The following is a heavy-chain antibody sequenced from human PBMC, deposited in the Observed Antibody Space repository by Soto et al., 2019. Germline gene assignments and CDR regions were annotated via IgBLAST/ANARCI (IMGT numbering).Heavy chain of an antibody. D-gene: IGHD3-3*01. CDR1: GYTFTSYY. V-gene: IGHV1-46*01. Sequence: ASVKVSCKASGYTFTSYYRHWVRQAPGQGLEWMGIINPSGGSTSYAQKFQGRVTMTRDTSTSTVYMELSSLRSEDTAVYYCARDPGAGFLEWLLSPRYYGMYVWGQGTTVTVAS. CDR2: INPSGGST. J-gene: IGHJ6*02. CDR3: ARDPGAGFLEWLLSPRYYGMYV.